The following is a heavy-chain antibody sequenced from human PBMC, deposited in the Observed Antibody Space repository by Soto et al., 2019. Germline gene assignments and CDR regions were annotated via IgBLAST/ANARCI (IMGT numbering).Heavy chain of an antibody. V-gene: IGHV2-5*02. CDR2: IYWDDDK. Sequence: SGPTLVNPTPTLTLTCTFSGFSLSTSGVGVGWIRQPPGKALEWLALIYWDDDKRYSPSLKSRLTITKDTSKNQVVLTMTNMDPVDTATYYCALTPGHPRSPQNYFDYWGQGTLVTVSS. CDR3: ALTPGHPRSPQNYFDY. J-gene: IGHJ4*02. CDR1: GFSLSTSGVG. D-gene: IGHD3-16*01.